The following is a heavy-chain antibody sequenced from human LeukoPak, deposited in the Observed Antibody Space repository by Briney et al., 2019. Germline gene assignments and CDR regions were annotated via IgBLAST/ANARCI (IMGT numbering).Heavy chain of an antibody. D-gene: IGHD1-26*01. Sequence: GGSLRLSCVASGFIFSSYGMHWVRQAPGKGLEWVAFIRYDGTNKYYADAVKGRFTISRDNSKNTLYLQMNSLRSEDTAVYYCAKDLLGYSGSHQLDYWGQGTLVTVSS. CDR3: AKDLLGYSGSHQLDY. CDR2: IRYDGTNK. J-gene: IGHJ4*02. V-gene: IGHV3-30*02. CDR1: GFIFSSYG.